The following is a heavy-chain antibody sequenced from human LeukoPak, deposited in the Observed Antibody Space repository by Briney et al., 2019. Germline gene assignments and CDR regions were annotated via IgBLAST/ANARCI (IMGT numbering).Heavy chain of an antibody. D-gene: IGHD2-21*02. CDR1: GFTFSSYA. J-gene: IGHJ4*02. Sequence: GGSLRLSCAASGFTFSSYAMSWVRQAPGKGLEWVSAISGSGGSTYYADSVKGRFTISRDNSKNTLHLQMNSLRAEDTAVYYCAKDPPAAIVVVTAISPAYFDYWGQGTLVTVSS. V-gene: IGHV3-23*01. CDR3: AKDPPAAIVVVTAISPAYFDY. CDR2: ISGSGGST.